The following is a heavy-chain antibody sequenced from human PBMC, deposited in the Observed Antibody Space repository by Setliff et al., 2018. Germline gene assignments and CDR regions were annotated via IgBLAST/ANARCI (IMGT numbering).Heavy chain of an antibody. Sequence: SETLSLTCTVSGGSISSSYWTWIRQPPGKGLEWIGYIYSSGSTNNNPSLKSRVTMSVDTSKNQFSLNLRSVTAADTAVYYCARQPSSGSYYNPRPYYFDYWGQGTLVTVSS. CDR2: IYSSGST. J-gene: IGHJ4*02. CDR3: ARQPSSGSYYNPRPYYFDY. D-gene: IGHD3-10*01. V-gene: IGHV4-59*01. CDR1: GGSISSSY.